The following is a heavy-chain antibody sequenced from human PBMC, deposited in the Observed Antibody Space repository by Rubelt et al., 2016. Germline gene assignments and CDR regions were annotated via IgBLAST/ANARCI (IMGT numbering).Heavy chain of an antibody. CDR1: GYTFTGYY. D-gene: IGHD5-12*01. CDR3: ARGNSGYDYGLDY. Sequence: QVQLVQSGAEVKKPGASVKVSCKASGYTFTGYYMHWVRQAPGQGLEWMGWINPNSGGTNYAQKFQGRVNMTRDTSVSTAYMELSRLTSDDTAVYYCARGNSGYDYGLDYWGQGTLVTVSS. V-gene: IGHV1-2*02. CDR2: INPNSGGT. J-gene: IGHJ4*02.